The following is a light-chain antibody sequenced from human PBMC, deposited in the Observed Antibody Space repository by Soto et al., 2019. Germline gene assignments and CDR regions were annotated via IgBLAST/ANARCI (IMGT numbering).Light chain of an antibody. CDR1: QSVSSY. J-gene: IGKJ4*01. CDR3: HQYNNWLT. V-gene: IGKV3D-15*01. Sequence: EIVLTQSPGTLSLSPGERATLSFRASQSVSSYLAWYQQKPGQAPRLLIYDASNRATGIPARFSGSGSGTEFTLTISSLQSEDFAVYYCHQYNNWLTFGGGTKVDIK. CDR2: DAS.